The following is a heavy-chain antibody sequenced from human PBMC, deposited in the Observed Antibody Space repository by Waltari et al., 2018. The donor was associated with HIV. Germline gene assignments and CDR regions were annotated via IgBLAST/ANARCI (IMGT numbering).Heavy chain of an antibody. J-gene: IGHJ4*02. V-gene: IGHV3-33*01. CDR1: GFTFSSYG. CDR2: IWYDGSNK. Sequence: QVQLVASGGGVVQPGRSLRLSCAASGFTFSSYGMHWVRQAPGKGLEWVAVIWYDGSNKYYADSVKGRFTISRDNAKNSLYLQMDNLRGEDTAVYYCARPRYTGYDYPTYFDYWGQGNTVTVSS. D-gene: IGHD5-12*01. CDR3: ARPRYTGYDYPTYFDY.